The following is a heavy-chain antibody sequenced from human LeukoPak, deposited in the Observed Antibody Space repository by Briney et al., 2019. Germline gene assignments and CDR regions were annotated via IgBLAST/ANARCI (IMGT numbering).Heavy chain of an antibody. D-gene: IGHD3-10*01. CDR3: AIDFPPNYGSDFYYYYMDV. J-gene: IGHJ6*03. CDR2: ISAYNGNT. CDR1: GYTFSDYG. V-gene: IGHV1-18*01. Sequence: RASVKVSCKASGYTFSDYGISWVRQAPGQGLEWMGWISAYNGNTNYAQHLQGRVTLTTDTSTTTAYMELRGLRSADTAVYYRAIDFPPNYGSDFYYYYMDVWGKGTTVTVSS.